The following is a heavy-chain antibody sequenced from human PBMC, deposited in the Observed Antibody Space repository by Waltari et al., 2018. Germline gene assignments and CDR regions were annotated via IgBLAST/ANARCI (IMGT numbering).Heavy chain of an antibody. CDR2: IYYSGST. J-gene: IGHJ3*02. V-gene: IGHV4-30-4*08. CDR3: ARGRLXDAFDI. Sequence: QVQLQESGPGLVKPSQTLSLTCTVSGGSISXXDYYWSWIRQPPGKGLEWIGYIYYSGSTYYNPSLKSRVTIPVDTSKNQFSLKLSSVTAADXAVYYCARGRLXDAFDIWGQGTMVXVSS. CDR1: GGSISXXDYY.